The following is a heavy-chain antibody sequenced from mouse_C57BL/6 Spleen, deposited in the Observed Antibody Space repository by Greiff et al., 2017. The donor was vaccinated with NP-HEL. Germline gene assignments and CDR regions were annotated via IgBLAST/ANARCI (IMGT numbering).Heavy chain of an antibody. J-gene: IGHJ2*01. Sequence: VQLKESGGGLVQPKGSLKLSCAASGFTFNTYAMHWVRQAPGQGLDWVARIRSKSSNYATYYADSVKDRFTISRDDSQSMLYLQMNNLKTEDTAMYYCVREGTPYGSSPFDYWGQGTTLTVSS. V-gene: IGHV10-3*01. CDR1: GFTFNTYA. CDR3: VREGTPYGSSPFDY. CDR2: IRSKSSNYAT. D-gene: IGHD1-1*01.